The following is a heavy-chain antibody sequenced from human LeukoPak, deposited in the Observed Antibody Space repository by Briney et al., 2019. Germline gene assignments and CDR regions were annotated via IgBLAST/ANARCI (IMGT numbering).Heavy chain of an antibody. CDR3: ARDSKLRSGGLFDP. V-gene: IGHV3-7*01. D-gene: IGHD2-15*01. CDR2: IKPDGREG. CDR1: GSTFSSYW. J-gene: IGHJ5*02. Sequence: GGALRLSCTASGSTFSSYWMSWVRQAPGKGLEGVADIKPDGREGYYVDSVKGRFTISRDNAKNSLYLQINSLRAEDTAVYSCARDSKLRSGGLFDPWGQGTLVTVSS.